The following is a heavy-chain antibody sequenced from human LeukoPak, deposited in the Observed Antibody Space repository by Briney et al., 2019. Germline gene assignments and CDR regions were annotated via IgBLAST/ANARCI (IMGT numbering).Heavy chain of an antibody. J-gene: IGHJ4*02. CDR1: GGSISSYY. CDR2: IYTSGST. V-gene: IGHV4-4*07. CDR3: ARDRKLPSFGVEAGYFDY. Sequence: SETLSLTCTVSGGSISSYYWSWIRQPAGKGLEWIGRIYTSGSTNYNPSLKSRVTISVDTSKNQFSLKLSSVTAADTAVYYCARDRKLPSFGVEAGYFDYWGQGTLVTVSS. D-gene: IGHD3-10*01.